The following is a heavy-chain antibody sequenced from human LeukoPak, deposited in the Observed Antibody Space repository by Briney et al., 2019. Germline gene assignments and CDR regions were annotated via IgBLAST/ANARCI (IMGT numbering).Heavy chain of an antibody. V-gene: IGHV3-13*05. J-gene: IGHJ6*04. CDR3: AITRLRGGMDV. Sequence: GGSLRLSCAASGVTFTNYDMHWVRQATGEGLERVSAIGTAGDPYYAASVKGRFTISRENAENSLYLQMNSLRAGDTAVYYCAITRLRGGMDVWGRGTTVTVSS. D-gene: IGHD1-14*01. CDR1: GVTFTNYD. CDR2: IGTAGDP.